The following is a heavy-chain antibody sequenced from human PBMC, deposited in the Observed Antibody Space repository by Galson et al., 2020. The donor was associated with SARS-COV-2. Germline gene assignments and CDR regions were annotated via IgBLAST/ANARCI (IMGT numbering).Heavy chain of an antibody. J-gene: IGHJ4*02. Sequence: NSGGSLRLSCAASGFTFSDYYISWIRQAPGKGLEWVSYISISGSTIYYADSVKGRFNISRDNAKNSLYLQMNSLRAEDAAVYYCARDHRVQVVGVQYYFDYWGQGTLVTVSS. V-gene: IGHV3-11*04. D-gene: IGHD1-26*01. CDR1: GFTFSDYY. CDR2: ISISGSTI. CDR3: ARDHRVQVVGVQYYFDY.